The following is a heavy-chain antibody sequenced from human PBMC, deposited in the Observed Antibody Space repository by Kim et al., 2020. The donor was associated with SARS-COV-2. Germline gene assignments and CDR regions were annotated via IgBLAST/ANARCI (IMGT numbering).Heavy chain of an antibody. V-gene: IGHV3-33*01. CDR3: ARALGYTGGWYSLGY. J-gene: IGHJ4*02. Sequence: GGSLRLSCVTSGFNCKSYGMHWVRQAPGKGLEWVAFSWYDGSHEYYTDSVKGRFTVSRDASQETLHLQMDSLRVDDTAVYYCARALGYTGGWYSLGYWGQGTLVTVS. CDR1: GFNCKSYG. CDR2: SWYDGSHE. D-gene: IGHD6-19*01.